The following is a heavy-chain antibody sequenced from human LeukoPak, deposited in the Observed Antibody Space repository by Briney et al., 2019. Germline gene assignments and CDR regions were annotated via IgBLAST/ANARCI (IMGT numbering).Heavy chain of an antibody. CDR2: IIPIFGTA. J-gene: IGHJ6*03. V-gene: IGHV1-69*13. CDR1: GGTFSSYA. Sequence: GASVKVSCKASGGTFSSYAISWVRQAPGQGLEWMGGIIPIFGTANYAQKFQGRVTITADESTSTAYMELSSLRSEDTAVYYCARDRDYYYYYYMDVWGKGTTVTVSS. CDR3: ARDRDYYYYYYMDV.